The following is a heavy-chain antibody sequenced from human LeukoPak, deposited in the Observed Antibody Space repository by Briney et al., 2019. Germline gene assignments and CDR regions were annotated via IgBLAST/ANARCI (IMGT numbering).Heavy chain of an antibody. D-gene: IGHD2-2*01. CDR2: INHSGST. CDR3: ARAHTGCSSTSCYFSWFDP. CDR1: GGSFSGYY. Sequence: SETLSLTCAVYGGSFSGYYWSWIRQPPGKGLEWIGEINHSGSTNYNPSLKSRVTISVGTSKNQFSLKLSSVTAADTAVYYCARAHTGCSSTSCYFSWFDPWGQGTLVTVSS. J-gene: IGHJ5*02. V-gene: IGHV4-34*01.